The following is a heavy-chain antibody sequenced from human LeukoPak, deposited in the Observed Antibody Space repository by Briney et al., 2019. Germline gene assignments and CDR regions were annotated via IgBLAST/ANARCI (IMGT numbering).Heavy chain of an antibody. CDR1: GFTFSDYY. D-gene: IGHD2-15*01. Sequence: GGSLRLSCAASGFTFSDYYMSWIRQAPGKGLEWVSYISSSGSTIYYADSVKGRFTISRDNAKNSLYLQMNSLRAEDTAVYYCARDFSGPYCSGGSCSTGTPGFFDLWGRGTLVTVSS. V-gene: IGHV3-11*04. J-gene: IGHJ2*01. CDR3: ARDFSGPYCSGGSCSTGTPGFFDL. CDR2: ISSSGSTI.